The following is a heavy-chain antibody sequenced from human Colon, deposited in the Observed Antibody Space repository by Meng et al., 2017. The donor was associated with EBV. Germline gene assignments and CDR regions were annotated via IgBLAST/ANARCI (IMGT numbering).Heavy chain of an antibody. CDR1: GGSVSSGGYY. J-gene: IGHJ4*02. V-gene: IGHV4-31*03. CDR3: ARVSSGWDYFDY. CDR2: IYYSGST. D-gene: IGHD6-19*01. Sequence: QVQVHESGPGLVKPSQPLSLTCPVSGGSVSSGGYYWTWIRQHPGKGLEWFGHIYYSGSTFYNPSLKRRVIISIDTSKNQFSLNLRSVTAADTAVYYCARVSSGWDYFDYWGQGTLVTVSS.